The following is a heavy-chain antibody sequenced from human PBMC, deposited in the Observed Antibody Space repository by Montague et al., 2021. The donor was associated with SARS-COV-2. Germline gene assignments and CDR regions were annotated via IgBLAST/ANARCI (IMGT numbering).Heavy chain of an antibody. J-gene: IGHJ5*02. D-gene: IGHD3-22*01. CDR1: GFTFSSYA. V-gene: IGHV3-30-3*01. CDR2: ISYDGSNK. CDR3: ARDRRYYDSSVYPGVAYNWFDP. Sequence: SLRLSCAASGFTFSSYAMHWVRQAPGKGLEWMAVISYDGSNKYYADSVKGRFTISRDNSKNTLYLQMNSLRAEDTAVYYCARDRRYYDSSVYPGVAYNWFDPWGRGTLVTVSS.